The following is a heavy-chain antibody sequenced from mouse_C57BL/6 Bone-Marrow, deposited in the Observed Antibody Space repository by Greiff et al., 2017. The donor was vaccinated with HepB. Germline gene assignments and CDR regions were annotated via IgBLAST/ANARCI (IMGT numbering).Heavy chain of an antibody. CDR2: IRSKSNNYAT. V-gene: IGHV10-1*01. CDR3: VGVQRDYYAMDY. Sequence: EVQLVESGGGLVQPKGSLKLSCAASGFSFNTYAMNWVRQAPGKGLEWVARIRSKSNNYATYYADSVKDRFTISRDDSESMLYLQMNNLKTEDTAMYYCVGVQRDYYAMDYWGQGTSVTVSS. D-gene: IGHD2-14*01. CDR1: GFSFNTYA. J-gene: IGHJ4*01.